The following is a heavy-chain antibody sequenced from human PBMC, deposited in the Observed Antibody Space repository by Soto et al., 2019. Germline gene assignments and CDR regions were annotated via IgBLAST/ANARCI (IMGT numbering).Heavy chain of an antibody. CDR2: ISWNSGSI. V-gene: IGHV3-9*01. CDR3: AKGYYCHPPYFQH. D-gene: IGHD1-26*01. Sequence: EVQLVESGGGLVQPGRSLRLSCAASGFTFDDYAMHWVRQAPGKGLEWVSGISWNSGSIGYADSVKGRFTISRDNAKNSLYLQMNSLRAEDTALYYCAKGYYCHPPYFQHWGQGTLVTVSS. CDR1: GFTFDDYA. J-gene: IGHJ1*01.